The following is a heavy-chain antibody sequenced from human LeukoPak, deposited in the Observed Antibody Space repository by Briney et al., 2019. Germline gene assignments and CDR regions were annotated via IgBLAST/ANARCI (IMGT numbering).Heavy chain of an antibody. D-gene: IGHD1-26*01. CDR3: TTVEGGWWELTASGY. J-gene: IGHJ4*02. CDR1: GFTFSDHY. Sequence: KSGGSLRLSCAASGFTFSDHYMSWIRQDPGKGLEWVGRIKSKTDGGTTDYAAPVKGRFTISRDDSKNTLYLQMNSLKTEDTAVYYCTTVEGGWWELTASGYWGQGTLVTVSS. CDR2: IKSKTDGGTT. V-gene: IGHV3-15*01.